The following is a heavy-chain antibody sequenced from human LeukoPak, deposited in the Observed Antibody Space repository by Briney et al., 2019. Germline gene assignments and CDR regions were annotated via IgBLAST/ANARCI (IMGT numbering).Heavy chain of an antibody. CDR3: ARADSGYSYGFDY. CDR1: GGSISSSNW. Sequence: SETLSLTCAVSGGSISSSNWWSWIRQPPGKGLEWIGEIYHSGSTNYNPSLKSRVTISVDKSKNQFSLKLSSVTAADTAVYYCARADSGYSYGFDYWGQGTLVTVSS. CDR2: IYHSGST. V-gene: IGHV4-4*02. J-gene: IGHJ4*02. D-gene: IGHD5-18*01.